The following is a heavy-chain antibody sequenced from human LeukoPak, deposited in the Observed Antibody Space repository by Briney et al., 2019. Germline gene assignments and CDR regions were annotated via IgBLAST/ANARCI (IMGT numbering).Heavy chain of an antibody. V-gene: IGHV3-49*03. CDR3: TRDPVRGLLWFGESFDY. CDR2: IRSKAYGGTT. CDR1: GFTFGDYA. D-gene: IGHD3-10*01. J-gene: IGHJ4*02. Sequence: GGSLRHSCTASGFTFGDYAMSWFRQAPGKGLEWVGFIRSKAYGGTTEYAASVKGRFTISRDDSKSIAYLQMNSLKTEDTAVYYCTRDPVRGLLWFGESFDYWGQGTLVTVSS.